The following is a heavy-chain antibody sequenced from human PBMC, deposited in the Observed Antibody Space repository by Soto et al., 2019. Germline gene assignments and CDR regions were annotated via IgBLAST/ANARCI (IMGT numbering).Heavy chain of an antibody. D-gene: IGHD3-10*01. Sequence: QVQLQQWGAGLLKPSETLSLTCAVYGGSFSGYYWSWIRQPPGKGLEWIGEINHSGSTNYNPSLKSRVTISVDTSKTQFSLELSSVPAADTAVYYCAGHGSDGMGVWGQGTTVTVSS. CDR2: INHSGST. CDR3: AGHGSDGMGV. V-gene: IGHV4-34*01. J-gene: IGHJ6*02. CDR1: GGSFSGYY.